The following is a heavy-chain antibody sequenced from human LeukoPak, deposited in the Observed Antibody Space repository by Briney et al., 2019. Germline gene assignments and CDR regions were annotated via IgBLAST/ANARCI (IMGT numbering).Heavy chain of an antibody. Sequence: SETLSLTCTVSGASISSSSYYGAWIRQPPGKGLEWIGSIYFIGSTYYNTSSKSRVTISVDTSKNQFSLNLSSVTAADTAVCYCARGIIGTFDFWGQGILVSVSS. J-gene: IGHJ4*02. D-gene: IGHD1-7*01. V-gene: IGHV4-39*02. CDR3: ARGIIGTFDF. CDR2: IYFIGST. CDR1: GASISSSSYY.